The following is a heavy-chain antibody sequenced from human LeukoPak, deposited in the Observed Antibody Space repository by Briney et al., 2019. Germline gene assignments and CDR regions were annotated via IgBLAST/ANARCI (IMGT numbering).Heavy chain of an antibody. J-gene: IGHJ4*02. Sequence: MSSETLSLTCAVSGASISSSNYYWGWVRQSPGKGLEWIGNIYSSGNTYYNASLKSRVTMYIDTSKNQFSLKLSSVTAADTAMYCCAKSNGYGLIDYWGQGTLVTVSS. D-gene: IGHD5-12*01. CDR3: AKSNGYGLIDY. CDR2: IYSSGNT. V-gene: IGHV4-39*01. CDR1: GASISSSNYY.